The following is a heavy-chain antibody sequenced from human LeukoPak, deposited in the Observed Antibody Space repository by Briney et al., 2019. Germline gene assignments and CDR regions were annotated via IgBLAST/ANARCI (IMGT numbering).Heavy chain of an antibody. CDR2: IYYSGST. J-gene: IGHJ3*02. Sequence: SETLSLTCTVSGGSISSYYWSWIWQPPGKGLEWIGYIYYSGSTNYNPSLKSRVTISVDTSKNQFSLKLSSVTAADTAVYYCARPGSSVAGTSDAFDIWGQGTMVTVSS. CDR3: ARPGSSVAGTSDAFDI. CDR1: GGSISSYY. D-gene: IGHD6-19*01. V-gene: IGHV4-59*08.